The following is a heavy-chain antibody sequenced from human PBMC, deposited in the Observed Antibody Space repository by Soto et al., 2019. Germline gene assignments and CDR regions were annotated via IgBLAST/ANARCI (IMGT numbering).Heavy chain of an antibody. CDR3: ARGSATQIVVVMYDEFEI. J-gene: IGHJ3*02. Sequence: QVQLVQSGAEVKKPGSSVKVSCKASGATLNTFINYGITWVRQAPGQGLEWMGGIIPVFGTANYAQKFQGRVTISSEESTRTAYMELSSLSSEDPAVYYCARGSATQIVVVMYDEFEIWGPGTMVTVSS. D-gene: IGHD3-22*01. CDR2: IIPVFGTA. V-gene: IGHV1-69*05. CDR1: GATLNTFINYG.